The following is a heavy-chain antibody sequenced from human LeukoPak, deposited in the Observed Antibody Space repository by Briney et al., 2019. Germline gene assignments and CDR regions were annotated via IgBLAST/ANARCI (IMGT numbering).Heavy chain of an antibody. J-gene: IGHJ5*02. V-gene: IGHV4-38-2*02. CDR3: ARGRPIPTA. D-gene: IGHD2-21*01. Sequence: PSETLSLTCTVSGYSISSGYLWGWIRQPPGKGLEWIGSIDGSGSSYYNPSLKSRVTISVDTSKNQFSLKLSSVTAADTAMYYCARGRPIPTAWGQGTLVTVSS. CDR2: IDGSGSS. CDR1: GYSISSGYL.